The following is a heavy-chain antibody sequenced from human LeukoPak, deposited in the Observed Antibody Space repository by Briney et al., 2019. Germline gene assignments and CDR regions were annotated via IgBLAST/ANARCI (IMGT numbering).Heavy chain of an antibody. CDR3: ARDLSSRGYTYGTPAFTFDI. V-gene: IGHV3-23*01. CDR1: GFTFSNFA. J-gene: IGHJ3*02. Sequence: GGSLRLSCAASGFTFSNFALSWVRQAPGKGLEWVSAIDASGLRTFYADSVKGRFTVSRDNSKNTLYLQMNSLRAEDTAVYYCARDLSSRGYTYGTPAFTFDIWGQGTMVTVSS. CDR2: IDASGLRT. D-gene: IGHD5-18*01.